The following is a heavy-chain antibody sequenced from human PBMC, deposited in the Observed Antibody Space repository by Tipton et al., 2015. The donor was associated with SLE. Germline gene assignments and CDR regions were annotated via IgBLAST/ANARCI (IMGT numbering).Heavy chain of an antibody. D-gene: IGHD4-17*01. J-gene: IGHJ4*02. V-gene: IGHV4-59*08. Sequence: TLSLTCTVSGGSLSRYYWSWIRQPPGKGLEWIGYIYYSGSTNYNPSLKSRVSISVDTSKNQFSLKLSSVTAADTAIYSCSRSLPPTVTHLGQGTLVTVSS. CDR3: SRSLPPTVTH. CDR2: IYYSGST. CDR1: GGSLSRYY.